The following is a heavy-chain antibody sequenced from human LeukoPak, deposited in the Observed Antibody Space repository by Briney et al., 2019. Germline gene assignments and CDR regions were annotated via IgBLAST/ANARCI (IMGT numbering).Heavy chain of an antibody. CDR3: ARRHCSGNGCYFDY. CDR2: IYSSGST. V-gene: IGHV4-4*07. CDR1: GGSINNLY. D-gene: IGHD2-15*01. J-gene: IGHJ4*02. Sequence: PSETLSLTCTVSGGSINNLYWSWIRQPAGKGLEWIGRIYSSGSTTYNPSLKSRVTMSVDTSKNQFSLKVSSVTAADTAVYYCARRHCSGNGCYFDYWGQGTLVTVSS.